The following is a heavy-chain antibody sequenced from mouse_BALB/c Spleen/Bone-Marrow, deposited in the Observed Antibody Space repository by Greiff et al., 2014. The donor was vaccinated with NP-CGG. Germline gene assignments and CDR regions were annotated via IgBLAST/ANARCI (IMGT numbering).Heavy chain of an antibody. V-gene: IGHV1S16*01. D-gene: IGHD1-2*01. Sequence: VQLQQSGAELVRPGASVKLSCKASGYTFTSHWMHWVKLRPGQGFEWIGEINPSNGDTNYNEKFKRKATLTVDKSSSTAYMQLSSLTSEDSAVYYCTNYGYDWGQGTTLTVSS. CDR1: GYTFTSHW. CDR2: INPSNGDT. J-gene: IGHJ2*01. CDR3: TNYGYD.